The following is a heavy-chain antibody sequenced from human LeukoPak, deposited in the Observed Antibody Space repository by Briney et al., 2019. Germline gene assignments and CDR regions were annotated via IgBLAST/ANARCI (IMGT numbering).Heavy chain of an antibody. J-gene: IGHJ4*02. CDR1: GYTFTGYY. CDR2: INPNSGGT. CDR3: ARDLKTYYYDSSGYYYLDY. Sequence: EASVKVSCKASGYTFTGYYMHWVRQAPGQGLEWMGWINPNSGGTNYAQKLQGRVTMTTDTSTSTAYMELRSLRSDDTAVYYCARDLKTYYYDSSGYYYLDYWGQGTLVTVSS. D-gene: IGHD3-22*01. V-gene: IGHV1-2*02.